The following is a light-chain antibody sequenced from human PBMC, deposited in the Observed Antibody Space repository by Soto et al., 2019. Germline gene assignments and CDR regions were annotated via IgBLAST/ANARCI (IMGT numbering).Light chain of an antibody. V-gene: IGLV1-40*01. Sequence: QSVLTQPPSVSGAPGQRVTISCTGSSSNIGAGYDVHWYQQRPGTAPKLPIFGNTNRPSGVPDRFSGSKSGTSASLAITGLQAEDEGDYYCQSYDSTLSARYVFGTGTKGTVL. J-gene: IGLJ1*01. CDR3: QSYDSTLSARYV. CDR1: SSNIGAGYD. CDR2: GNT.